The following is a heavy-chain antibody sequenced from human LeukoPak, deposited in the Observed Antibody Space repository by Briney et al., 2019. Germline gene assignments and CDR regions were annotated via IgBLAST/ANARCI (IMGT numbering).Heavy chain of an antibody. Sequence: PGGSLRLSCAASGSTFDAYGMSWVRQAPGKGLEWVSGINWNGGSTGYADSVRGRFTISRDNAKNSLYLQMNSLRAEDTALYYCARGDGSGWYFDQWGQGILVTVSS. J-gene: IGHJ4*02. CDR3: ARGDGSGWYFDQ. CDR1: GSTFDAYG. D-gene: IGHD6-19*01. CDR2: INWNGGST. V-gene: IGHV3-20*04.